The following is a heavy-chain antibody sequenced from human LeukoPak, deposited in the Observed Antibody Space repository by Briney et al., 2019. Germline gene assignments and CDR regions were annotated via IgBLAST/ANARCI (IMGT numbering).Heavy chain of an antibody. CDR1: GFTFSDYY. CDR2: ISSSGSTI. Sequence: SGGSLRLSCAASGFTFSDYYMSWIRQAPGKGLEWVSYISSSGSTIYYADSVKGRFTISRDNAKNSLYLQMNSLKTEDTAVYYCTRPRLAELSNYYYYGMDVWGQGTTVTVSS. J-gene: IGHJ6*02. CDR3: TRPRLAELSNYYYYGMDV. D-gene: IGHD1-14*01. V-gene: IGHV3-11*01.